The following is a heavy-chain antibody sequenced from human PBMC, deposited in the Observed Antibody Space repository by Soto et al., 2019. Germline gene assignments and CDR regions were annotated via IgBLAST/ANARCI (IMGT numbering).Heavy chain of an antibody. CDR1: GYTFTNFY. D-gene: IGHD6-6*01. CDR3: ARGLASGDY. V-gene: IGHV1-46*03. CDR2: VNPNGGST. J-gene: IGHJ4*02. Sequence: QVQLVQSGPEVKEPGASVKISCKASGYTFTNFYIHWVRQAPGQGLEWMGIVNPNGGSTNYAQNLKGRITISRDTPTSTVYMDLSSLRSEDTAVYYCARGLASGDYWGQGTLVTVSS.